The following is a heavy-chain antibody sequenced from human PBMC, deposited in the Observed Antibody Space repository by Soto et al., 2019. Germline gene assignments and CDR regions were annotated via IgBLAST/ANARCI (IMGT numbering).Heavy chain of an antibody. CDR3: ARVITALGDTYFDY. CDR2: IYYSGST. CDR1: GGSISSGGYY. Sequence: QVQLQESGPGLVKPSQTLSLTCTVSGGSISSGGYYWSWIRQHPGKGLEWIGYIYYSGSTYYNPSFKSRVTISVDTSKNQVSLKLSSVTAADTAVYFCARVITALGDTYFDYWGQGTLVTVSS. V-gene: IGHV4-31*03. D-gene: IGHD5-18*01. J-gene: IGHJ4*02.